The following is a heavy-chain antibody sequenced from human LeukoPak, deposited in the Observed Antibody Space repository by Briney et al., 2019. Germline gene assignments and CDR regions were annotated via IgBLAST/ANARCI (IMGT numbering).Heavy chain of an antibody. CDR1: GGSFSGYY. Sequence: SETLSLTCAVYGGSFSGYYWSWIRQPPGKGLEWIGEINHSGSTNYNPSLKSRVTISVDTSKNQFSLKLSSVTAADTAVYYCAREGLAGYYYYGMDVWGQGTTVTVSS. D-gene: IGHD6-6*01. CDR2: INHSGST. CDR3: AREGLAGYYYYGMDV. V-gene: IGHV4-34*01. J-gene: IGHJ6*02.